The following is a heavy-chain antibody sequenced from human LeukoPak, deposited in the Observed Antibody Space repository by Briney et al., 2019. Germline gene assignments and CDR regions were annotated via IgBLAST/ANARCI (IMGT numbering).Heavy chain of an antibody. D-gene: IGHD6-19*01. CDR3: ARHYSSGWRPFDY. Sequence: ASVKVSCKASGYTFTGYYMHWVRQAPGQGLEWMGWINPNSGGTNYAQKFQGWVTMTRDTSISTAYLQWSSLKASDTAMYYCARHYSSGWRPFDYWGQGTLVTVSS. CDR2: INPNSGGT. J-gene: IGHJ4*02. V-gene: IGHV1-2*04. CDR1: GYTFTGYY.